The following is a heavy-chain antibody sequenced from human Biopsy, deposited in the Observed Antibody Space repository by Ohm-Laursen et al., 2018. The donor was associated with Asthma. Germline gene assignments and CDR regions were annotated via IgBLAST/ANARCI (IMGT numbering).Heavy chain of an antibody. CDR1: GGSISSGAYF. CDR3: ARAQDYYDSRGYYRSFDY. D-gene: IGHD3-22*01. Sequence: TLSLTCSVSGGSISSGAYFWSWARQHPGKGLEWIGYINYSGTTYYNPSLKSRVTIAVETSKNQFSLTLTSVTAADTALYYCARAQDYYDSRGYYRSFDYWGQGTLVTVSS. J-gene: IGHJ4*01. CDR2: INYSGTT. V-gene: IGHV4-31*03.